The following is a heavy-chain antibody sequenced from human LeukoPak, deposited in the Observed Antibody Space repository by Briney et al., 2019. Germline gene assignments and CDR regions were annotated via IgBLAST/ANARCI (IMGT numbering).Heavy chain of an antibody. D-gene: IGHD5-18*01. V-gene: IGHV4-34*01. CDR2: INHSGST. CDR1: GGSFSGYY. J-gene: IGHJ4*02. Sequence: SETLSLTCAVYGGSFSGYYWSWIRQPPGKGLEWIGEINHSGSTNYNPSLKSRVTISVDTSKNQFSLKLSSVTAADTAVYYCARVRGRRGYSYGLVDYWGQGTLVTVSS. CDR3: ARVRGRRGYSYGLVDY.